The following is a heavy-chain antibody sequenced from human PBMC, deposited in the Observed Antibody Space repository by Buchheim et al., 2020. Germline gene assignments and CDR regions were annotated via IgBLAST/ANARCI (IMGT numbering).Heavy chain of an antibody. CDR1: GFTFSNYW. J-gene: IGHJ4*02. CDR2: INEGGSDK. D-gene: IGHD3-22*01. V-gene: IGHV3-7*01. CDR3: ARDILHDSSGYYHY. Sequence: EVQLVESGGGLVQPGGSLRLSCAASGFTFSNYWMSWVRQAPGKGLEWVASINEGGSDKFYLDSVKGRFTISRDNSKNTLYLQMNSLRAEDTAVYYCARDILHDSSGYYHYWGQGTL.